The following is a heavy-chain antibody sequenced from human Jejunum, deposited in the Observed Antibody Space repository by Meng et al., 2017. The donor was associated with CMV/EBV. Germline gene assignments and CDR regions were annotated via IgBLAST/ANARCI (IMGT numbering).Heavy chain of an antibody. D-gene: IGHD2-2*01. CDR1: GGSFSGDY. V-gene: IGHV4-34*01. J-gene: IGHJ4*02. Sequence: GGSFSGDYWSWIRQSTGQGLEWIGQINHSGSASYNPSLRRRVTISEDTSKNQFSLWLTSVTAADTAIYYCARKYCGSSNCYPFDYWGQGELVTVSS. CDR3: ARKYCGSSNCYPFDY. CDR2: INHSGSA.